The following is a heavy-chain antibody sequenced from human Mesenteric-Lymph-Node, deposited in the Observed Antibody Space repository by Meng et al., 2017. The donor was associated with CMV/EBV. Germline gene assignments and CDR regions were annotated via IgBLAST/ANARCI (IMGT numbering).Heavy chain of an antibody. CDR3: ARGDDSSGYYIDS. Sequence: GESLKISCAASGSTFSTYNMNWVRQAPGKGLEWVSYISSSNSIIQYADSVKGRFTISRDNAKKSLYLQMNGLRAEDTAVYYCARGDDSSGYYIDSWGRGTLVTVSS. J-gene: IGHJ4*02. CDR2: ISSSNSII. D-gene: IGHD3-22*01. CDR1: GSTFSTYN. V-gene: IGHV3-48*04.